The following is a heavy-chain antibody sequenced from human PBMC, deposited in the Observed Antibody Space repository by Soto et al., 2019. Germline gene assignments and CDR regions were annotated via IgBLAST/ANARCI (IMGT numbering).Heavy chain of an antibody. CDR2: LYWDDDE. J-gene: IGHJ4*02. CDR3: AHRPRGFTYFFDY. CDR1: GFSLSTRGVG. Sequence: QITLNESGPTLVKPTQTLTLTCTFSGFSLSTRGVGVGWIRQPPGKALELLALLYWDDDERYNPSLMSRLTITKDTSKNQVFLTMTNMDTVDPATYYCAHRPRGFTYFFDYWGQGTLVTVSS. V-gene: IGHV2-5*02.